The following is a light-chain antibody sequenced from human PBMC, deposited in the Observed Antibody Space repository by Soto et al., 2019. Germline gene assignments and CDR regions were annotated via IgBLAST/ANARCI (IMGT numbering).Light chain of an antibody. CDR1: QSVSSN. CDR3: QKYNSAPLT. Sequence: EIVMTQSPATLSVSPGERATLSCRASQSVSSNLAWYQQKPGQAPRLLIYGASTRATGIPARFSGSGSGTEFTLTISSLQSEDVASYHCQKYNSAPLTFGGGTKVDI. J-gene: IGKJ4*01. V-gene: IGKV3-15*01. CDR2: GAS.